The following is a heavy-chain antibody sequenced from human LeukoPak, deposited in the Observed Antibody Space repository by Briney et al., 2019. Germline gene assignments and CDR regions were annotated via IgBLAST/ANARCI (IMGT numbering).Heavy chain of an antibody. Sequence: PSETLSLTCTVSGGSVSGYYWNWIRQPPGKGLEWIGYIYSSGSTDYNPSLKSRVTISADTSKNQFSLKLRSVTAADTAVYYCARHDYHYGMDVWGQGTTVTVSS. V-gene: IGHV4-59*02. CDR1: GGSVSGYY. J-gene: IGHJ6*02. CDR3: ARHDYHYGMDV. CDR2: IYSSGST.